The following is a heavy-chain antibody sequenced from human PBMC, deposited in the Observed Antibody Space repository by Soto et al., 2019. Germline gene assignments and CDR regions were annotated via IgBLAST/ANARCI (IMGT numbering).Heavy chain of an antibody. J-gene: IGHJ6*02. CDR2: IIPIFGTA. V-gene: IGHV1-69*01. CDR1: GGTFSSYA. Sequence: QVQLVQSGAEVKKPGSSVKVSCKASGGTFSSYAISWVRQAPGQGLEWMGGIIPIFGTANYAQKIQGRVTITADESTSTDYMELSSLRSEDTAVYYCAKGYCSGGSCYRSAKYYYYYGMDVWGQGTTVTGCS. D-gene: IGHD2-15*01. CDR3: AKGYCSGGSCYRSAKYYYYYGMDV.